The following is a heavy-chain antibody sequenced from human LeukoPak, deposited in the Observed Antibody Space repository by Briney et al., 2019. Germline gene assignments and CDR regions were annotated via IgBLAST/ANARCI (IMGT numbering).Heavy chain of an antibody. CDR3: ARSLFDWFDP. CDR1: GYTFTTYG. CDR2: INPNSGGT. V-gene: IGHV1-2*02. D-gene: IGHD3-3*01. J-gene: IGHJ5*02. Sequence: GASVKVSCKASGYTFTTYGITWVRQAPGQGLEWMGWINPNSGGTNYAQKFQGRATMTRDTSISTAYMELSRLRSDDTAEYYCARSLFDWFDPWGQGTLVTVSS.